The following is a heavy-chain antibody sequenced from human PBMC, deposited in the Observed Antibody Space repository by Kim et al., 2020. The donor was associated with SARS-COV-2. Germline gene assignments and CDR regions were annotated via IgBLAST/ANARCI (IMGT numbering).Heavy chain of an antibody. V-gene: IGHV3-33*05. CDR3: ARDDLDPRYYYGSGSYYD. CDR2: ISYDGSNK. D-gene: IGHD3-10*01. CDR1: GFTFSSYG. Sequence: GGSLRLSCAASGFTFSSYGMHWVRQAPGKGLEWVAVISYDGSNKYYADSVKGRFTISRDNSKNTLYLQMNSLRAEDTAVYYCARDDLDPRYYYGSGSYYDWGQGTLVTVSS. J-gene: IGHJ4*02.